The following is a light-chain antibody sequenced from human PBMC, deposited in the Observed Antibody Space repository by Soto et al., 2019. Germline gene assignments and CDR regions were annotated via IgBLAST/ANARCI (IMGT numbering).Light chain of an antibody. CDR3: QQYNSYSSWT. V-gene: IGKV3-11*01. J-gene: IGKJ1*01. CDR1: QSVSSY. CDR2: DAS. Sequence: EIVLTQSPATLSLSPGERATLSCRASQSVSSYLAWYQQKPGQAPRLLIYDASNRATGIPARFSGSGSGTEFTLTISSLQADDFATYYCQQYNSYSSWTFGQGTKVE.